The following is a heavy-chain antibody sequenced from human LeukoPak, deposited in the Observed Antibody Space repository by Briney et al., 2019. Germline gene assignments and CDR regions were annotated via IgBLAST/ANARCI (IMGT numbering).Heavy chain of an antibody. V-gene: IGHV1-8*01. D-gene: IGHD3-16*02. J-gene: IGHJ4*02. CDR1: GYTFTSYD. CDR2: MNPNSGNT. CDR3: ARIGLRGVIISRPLDY. Sequence: ASVRVSCKASGYTFTSYDINWVRQATGQGLEWMGWMNPNSGNTGYAQKFQGRVTMTMNTSISTAYMELSSLRSEDTAVYYCARIGLRGVIISRPLDYWGQGTLVTVSS.